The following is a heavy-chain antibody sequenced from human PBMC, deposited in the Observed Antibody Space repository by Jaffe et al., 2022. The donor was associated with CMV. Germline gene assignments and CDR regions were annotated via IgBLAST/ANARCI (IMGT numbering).Heavy chain of an antibody. Sequence: QVQLVQSGAEVKKPGASVKVSCKASGYTFTSYDINWVRQATGQGLEWMGWMNPNSGNTGYAQKFQGRVTMTRNTSISTAYMELSSLRSEDTAVYYCARVEKVDTAMVYYYYGMDVWGQGTTVTVSS. J-gene: IGHJ6*02. D-gene: IGHD5-18*01. CDR1: GYTFTSYD. CDR3: ARVEKVDTAMVYYYYGMDV. V-gene: IGHV1-8*01. CDR2: MNPNSGNT.